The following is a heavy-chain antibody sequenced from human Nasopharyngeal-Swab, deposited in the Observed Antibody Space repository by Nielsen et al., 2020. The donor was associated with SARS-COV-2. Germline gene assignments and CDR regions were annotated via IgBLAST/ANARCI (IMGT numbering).Heavy chain of an antibody. CDR2: ISYDGSKK. CDR3: AKDTAVAGEYYYYYYMDV. CDR1: GFTFSSYG. V-gene: IGHV3-30*18. Sequence: GGSLRLSCAASGFTFSSYGMHWVRQAPGKGLEWVAVISYDGSKKYYVDSVKGRFTISRDNSKNTLYLQMNSLRVEDTAEYYCAKDTAVAGEYYYYYYMDVWGKGTTVTVSS. J-gene: IGHJ6*03. D-gene: IGHD6-19*01.